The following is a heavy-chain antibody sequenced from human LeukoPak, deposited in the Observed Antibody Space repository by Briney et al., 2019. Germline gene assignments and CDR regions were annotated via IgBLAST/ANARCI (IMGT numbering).Heavy chain of an antibody. J-gene: IGHJ4*02. CDR1: GFSFSSYG. CDR2: TSSNGGST. Sequence: GGSLRLSCSASGFSFSSYGMHWVRQAPGKGLEYVSTTSSNGGSTYYADSVKGRFTISRDSSKNTLFLQMNSLRPEDTAVYYCVKTHSSGWYGDYWGQGTLVTVSS. V-gene: IGHV3-64D*09. D-gene: IGHD6-19*01. CDR3: VKTHSSGWYGDY.